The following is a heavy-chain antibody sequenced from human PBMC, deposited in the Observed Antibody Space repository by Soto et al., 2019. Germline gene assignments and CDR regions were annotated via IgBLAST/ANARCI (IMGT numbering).Heavy chain of an antibody. V-gene: IGHV4-39*01. CDR3: ARHVDYYGSGSYPHLDNWFDP. Sequence: GSLRLSCAASGFTVSSNYMSWVRQAPGKGLEWIGSIYYSGSTYYNPSLKSRVTISVDTSKNQFSLKLSSVTAADTAVYYCARHVDYYGSGSYPHLDNWFDPWGQGTLVTVSS. D-gene: IGHD3-10*01. CDR2: IYYSGST. J-gene: IGHJ5*02. CDR1: GFTVSSNY.